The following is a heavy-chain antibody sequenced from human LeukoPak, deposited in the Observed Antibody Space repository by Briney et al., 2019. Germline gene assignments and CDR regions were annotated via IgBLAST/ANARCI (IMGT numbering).Heavy chain of an antibody. D-gene: IGHD6-19*01. CDR3: VADLFSSGYSSGWYGTAEFDY. J-gene: IGHJ4*02. V-gene: IGHV1-58*01. CDR2: IVVGSGNT. CDR1: GFTFTSSA. Sequence: GASVKVSCKASGFTFTSSAVQWVRQARGQRLEWIGWIVVGSGNTNYAQKFQERVTITRDMSTSTAYMELSSLRSEDTAVYYCVADLFSSGYSSGWYGTAEFDYWGQGTLVTVAS.